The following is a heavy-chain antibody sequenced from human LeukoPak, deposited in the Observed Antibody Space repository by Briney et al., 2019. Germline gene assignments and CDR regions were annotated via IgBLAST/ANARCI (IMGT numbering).Heavy chain of an antibody. Sequence: PSETLSLTCTVSGGSISSSSYYWGWSRQPPGKGLEWIGSIYYSGSTYYNPSLKSRVTISVDTSKNQFSLKLSSVTAADTAVYYCARQGLATMRHFDYWGQGTLVTVSS. CDR3: ARQGLATMRHFDY. CDR2: IYYSGST. V-gene: IGHV4-39*01. CDR1: GGSISSSSYY. D-gene: IGHD5-12*01. J-gene: IGHJ4*02.